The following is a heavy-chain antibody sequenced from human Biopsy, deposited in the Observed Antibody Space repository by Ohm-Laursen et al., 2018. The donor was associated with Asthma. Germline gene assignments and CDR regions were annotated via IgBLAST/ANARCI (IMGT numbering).Heavy chain of an antibody. J-gene: IGHJ6*01. Sequence: ASVKVSCKTSGYTFNSAGITWVRQAPGQGLEWMGWISVYNGNTKVAQKLQDRVTMITDTSTSTAYMELRSLRSDDTAVYFCARAVNYSHYYGIDVWGQGTTVTVSP. CDR3: ARAVNYSHYYGIDV. CDR2: ISVYNGNT. CDR1: GYTFNSAG. D-gene: IGHD3-10*01. V-gene: IGHV1-18*01.